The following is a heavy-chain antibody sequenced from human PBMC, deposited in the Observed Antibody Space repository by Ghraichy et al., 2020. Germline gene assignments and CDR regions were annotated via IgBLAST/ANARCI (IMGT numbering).Heavy chain of an antibody. D-gene: IGHD3-16*01. Sequence: GGSLRLSCAASGFTFSSYWMTWVRQAPGKGLEWVANIKHDSSEKYYVDSVKGRFTISRDDAKNTLFLQMNSLRAEDTALYYCARQCFGVPFDYWGQGTLVTVSS. CDR3: ARQCFGVPFDY. CDR2: IKHDSSEK. J-gene: IGHJ4*02. CDR1: GFTFSSYW. V-gene: IGHV3-7*03.